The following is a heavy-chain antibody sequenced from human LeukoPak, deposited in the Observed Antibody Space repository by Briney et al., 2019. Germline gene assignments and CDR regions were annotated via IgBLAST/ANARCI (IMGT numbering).Heavy chain of an antibody. D-gene: IGHD6-19*01. CDR2: ISGSGGST. V-gene: IGHV3-23*01. J-gene: IGHJ4*02. CDR3: ANRRWLVSSFDY. Sequence: GGSLRLSCAASGFTFSSYDMSWVRQAPGKGLEWVSAISGSGGSTYYADSVEGRFTISRDNSKNTLYLQMNSLRAEDTAVYYCANRRWLVSSFDYWGQGTLVTVSS. CDR1: GFTFSSYD.